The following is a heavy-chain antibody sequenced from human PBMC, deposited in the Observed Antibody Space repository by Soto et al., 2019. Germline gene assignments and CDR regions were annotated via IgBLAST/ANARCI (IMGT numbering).Heavy chain of an antibody. V-gene: IGHV4-59*01. CDR2: IHYSGNP. Sequence: QVQLQESGPGLVKPSETLSLTCTVSSGSISGYYWGWIRQPPGEGLEWIGYIHYSGNPHYNPSLKSRVDISVDTSRSQFSLRLSSVTAADTAVYYCARGYLGNDWYYYFDNWGQGALVTVSS. D-gene: IGHD2-21*01. CDR1: SGSISGYY. J-gene: IGHJ4*02. CDR3: ARGYLGNDWYYYFDN.